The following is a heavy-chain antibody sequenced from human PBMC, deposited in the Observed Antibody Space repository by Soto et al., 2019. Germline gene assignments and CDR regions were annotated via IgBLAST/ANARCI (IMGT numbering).Heavy chain of an antibody. D-gene: IGHD4-17*01. J-gene: IGHJ3*02. CDR2: MNPNSGNT. Sequence: ASVKVSCKASGYTFTSYDINWVRQATGQGLEWMGWMNPNSGNTGYAQKFQGRVTMTRNTSISTAYMELSSLRSEDTAVYYCARDHYGDHVNAFDIWGQGTMVTVSS. CDR1: GYTFTSYD. V-gene: IGHV1-8*01. CDR3: ARDHYGDHVNAFDI.